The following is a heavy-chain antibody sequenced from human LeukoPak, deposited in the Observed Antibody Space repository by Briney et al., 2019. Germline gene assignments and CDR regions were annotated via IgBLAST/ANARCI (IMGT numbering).Heavy chain of an antibody. J-gene: IGHJ4*02. V-gene: IGHV1-2*02. Sequence: ASVKVSCKPSGYTFTAFFIHWVRQAPGQGLEWMGWLNPNSGGTNYAQKFQGRVTMTSDTSISTAYMELSRLRSDDTAVYFCARVGAAYQDSNYWGQGTLVTVSS. D-gene: IGHD1-26*01. CDR1: GYTFTAFF. CDR2: LNPNSGGT. CDR3: ARVGAAYQDSNY.